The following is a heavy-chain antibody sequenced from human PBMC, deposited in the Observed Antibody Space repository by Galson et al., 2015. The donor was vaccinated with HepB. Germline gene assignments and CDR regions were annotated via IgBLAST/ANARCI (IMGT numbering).Heavy chain of an antibody. V-gene: IGHV3-30*18. Sequence: SLRLSCAASGFTFRSYGMHWVRQAPGKGLEWVAVISFDGSNKYYADSVKGRFIISRDNSKNTLYLQMNRLRAEDTAVYHCAKDMGWEILVASNDGFDMWGQGTMVTVSS. D-gene: IGHD1-26*01. CDR1: GFTFRSYG. CDR3: AKDMGWEILVASNDGFDM. CDR2: ISFDGSNK. J-gene: IGHJ3*02.